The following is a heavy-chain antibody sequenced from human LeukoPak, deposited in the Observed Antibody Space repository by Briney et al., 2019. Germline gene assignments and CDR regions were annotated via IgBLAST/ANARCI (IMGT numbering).Heavy chain of an antibody. CDR1: GYSFSTHW. J-gene: IGHJ3*02. D-gene: IGHD5-24*01. CDR3: ARRDGYNMGAFDI. CDR2: MYPGDSDT. V-gene: IGHV5-51*01. Sequence: GESLKISCRGSGYSFSTHWVGWVRQMPGKGLEWMGIMYPGDSDTRYSPSFQGQFTISADKSISTAYLQWSSLKASDTAMYYCARRDGYNMGAFDIWGQGTMVTVSS.